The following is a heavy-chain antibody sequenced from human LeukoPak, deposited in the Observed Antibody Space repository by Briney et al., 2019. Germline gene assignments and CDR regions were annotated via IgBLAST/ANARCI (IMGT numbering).Heavy chain of an antibody. CDR3: ARGHDILTGYPAYYFDY. D-gene: IGHD3-9*01. Sequence: GGSLRLSCAASGFTFSSYGMHWVRQAPGKGLEWVAVIPYDGSNKYYADSVKGRFTISRDNSKNTLYLQMNSLRAEDTTVYYCARGHDILTGYPAYYFDYWGQGTLVTVSS. CDR1: GFTFSSYG. J-gene: IGHJ4*02. CDR2: IPYDGSNK. V-gene: IGHV3-30*03.